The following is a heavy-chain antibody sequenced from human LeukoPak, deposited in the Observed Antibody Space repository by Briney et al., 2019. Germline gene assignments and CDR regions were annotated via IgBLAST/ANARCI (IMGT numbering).Heavy chain of an antibody. CDR2: INFSGRI. Sequence: NSSETLSLTCTVSGDSINNDYWSWLRQPPGKGLEWIGYINFSGRINYNPSLRSRVTISGESSKNQFSLRLSSMTAADTAVYYCAKGASWYEYWGQGTLVTVSS. D-gene: IGHD6-13*01. V-gene: IGHV4-59*01. J-gene: IGHJ4*02. CDR3: AKGASWYEY. CDR1: GDSINNDY.